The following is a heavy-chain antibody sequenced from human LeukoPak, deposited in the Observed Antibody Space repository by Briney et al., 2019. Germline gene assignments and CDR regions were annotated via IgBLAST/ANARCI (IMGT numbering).Heavy chain of an antibody. D-gene: IGHD2-15*01. V-gene: IGHV3-48*03. Sequence: GGSLRLSCVASGFTFSSFEMNWVHQAPGRGLEWLSNINSFGTTIYYADSVKGRFTVSRDNAKDSLHLQMNSLRAEDTAVYYCVRDWGYCTGGSCYGYHYYGMDVWGQGTTVTVSS. CDR1: GFTFSSFE. J-gene: IGHJ6*02. CDR3: VRDWGYCTGGSCYGYHYYGMDV. CDR2: INSFGTTI.